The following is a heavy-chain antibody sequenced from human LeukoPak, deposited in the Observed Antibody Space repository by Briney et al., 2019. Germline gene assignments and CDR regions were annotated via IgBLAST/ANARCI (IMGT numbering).Heavy chain of an antibody. CDR2: VYYSGST. D-gene: IGHD6-13*01. J-gene: IGHJ4*02. V-gene: IGHV4-30-4*08. CDR3: ARGGDYYSSSWHWVDY. CDR1: GGSISSGDYY. Sequence: SETPSLTCTVSGGSISSGDYYWSWIRQPPGQGLEWIGFVYYSGSTYYNPSLKSPVSISVDTSKNQFSLKLSSVTAADTAVYYCARGGDYYSSSWHWVDYWGQGTLVTVSS.